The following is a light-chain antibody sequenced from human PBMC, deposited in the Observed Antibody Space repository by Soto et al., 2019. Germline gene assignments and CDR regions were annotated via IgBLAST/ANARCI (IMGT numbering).Light chain of an antibody. CDR2: ATS. J-gene: IGKJ1*01. Sequence: DIQMTQSPSSLSASVGARVSITCRASQDIRSYLNWYQQKPGKAPELLIYATSNLQSGAPPRFSASGSGTDFTLTISSLQPEDFATDYCQQGYSTQWTSGQGTKVEIK. CDR1: QDIRSY. V-gene: IGKV1-39*01. CDR3: QQGYSTQWT.